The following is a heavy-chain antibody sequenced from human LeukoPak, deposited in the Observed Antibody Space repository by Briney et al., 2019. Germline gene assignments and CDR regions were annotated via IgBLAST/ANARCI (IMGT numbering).Heavy chain of an antibody. V-gene: IGHV4-31*03. Sequence: SETLPLTCTVSGGSISSGGYYWSWIRQHPGKGLEWIGYIYYSGSTYYNPSLKSRVTISVDTSKNQFSLKLSSVTAADTAVYYCARPDVQIDAFDIWGQGTMVTVSS. CDR2: IYYSGST. CDR3: ARPDVQIDAFDI. J-gene: IGHJ3*02. CDR1: GGSISSGGYY. D-gene: IGHD3-16*01.